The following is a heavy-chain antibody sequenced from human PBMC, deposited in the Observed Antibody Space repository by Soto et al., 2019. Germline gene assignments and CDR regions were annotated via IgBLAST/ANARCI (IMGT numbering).Heavy chain of an antibody. CDR1: GFTFSSYS. D-gene: IGHD1-26*01. J-gene: IGHJ5*02. CDR2: ISSSSSTI. CDR3: AREGGSLNWFDP. Sequence: EVQLVESGGGLVQPGGSLRLSCAASGFTFSSYSMNWVRQAPGKGLERVSYISSSSSTIDYADSVKGRFTISRDNANNSLYLQMNSLRDEDTAVYYCAREGGSLNWFDPWGQGTLVTVSS. V-gene: IGHV3-48*02.